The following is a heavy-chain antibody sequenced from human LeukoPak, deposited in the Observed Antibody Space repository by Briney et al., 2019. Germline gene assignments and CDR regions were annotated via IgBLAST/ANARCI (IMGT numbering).Heavy chain of an antibody. CDR3: ARDMEATYYHDSSGYPDY. D-gene: IGHD3-22*01. Sequence: ASVKVSCKASGYTFTGYYMHWVRQAPGQGLEWMGWINPNSGGTNYAQKFQGRVTMTRDTSISTAYMELSRLRSDDTAVYYCARDMEATYYHDSSGYPDYWGQGTLVTVSS. CDR1: GYTFTGYY. CDR2: INPNSGGT. J-gene: IGHJ4*02. V-gene: IGHV1-2*02.